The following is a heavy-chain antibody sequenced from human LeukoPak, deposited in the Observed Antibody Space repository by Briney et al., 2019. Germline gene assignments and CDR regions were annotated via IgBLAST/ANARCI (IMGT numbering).Heavy chain of an antibody. CDR3: ARDAEYYYDSSGYDAFDI. CDR1: GGSISSSNW. CDR2: IYHSGST. V-gene: IGHV4-4*02. Sequence: SETLSLTCAVSGGSISSSNWWSWVRQPPGKGLEWIGEIYHSGSTNYNPSLKSRVTISVDKSKNQFSLKLSSVTAADTAVYYCARDAEYYYDSSGYDAFDIWGQGTMVTVSS. D-gene: IGHD3-22*01. J-gene: IGHJ3*02.